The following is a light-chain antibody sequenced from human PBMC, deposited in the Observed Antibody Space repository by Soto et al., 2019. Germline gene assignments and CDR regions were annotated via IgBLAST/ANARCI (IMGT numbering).Light chain of an antibody. J-gene: IGKJ2*01. V-gene: IGKV2-30*01. CDR3: TQGPHWPPYT. CDR2: KVS. Sequence: DVVMTQSPLSLPVTLGQPASISCRSSQSLAYSDGNTYLNWFQQRPGQSPRRLIYKVSNRDSGVPDRFTGSGSATEFSLKISRVEAEDVGVYYCTQGPHWPPYTFGQGTKLEIK. CDR1: QSLAYSDGNTY.